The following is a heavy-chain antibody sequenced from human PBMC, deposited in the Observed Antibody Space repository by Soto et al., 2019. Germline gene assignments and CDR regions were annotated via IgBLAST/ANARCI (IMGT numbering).Heavy chain of an antibody. CDR3: ARSSGDTWEQYYFDY. V-gene: IGHV3-23*01. D-gene: IGHD1-1*01. J-gene: IGHJ4*02. CDR2: ISGRGGRT. Sequence: EVQLLESGGGLVLPGGSLRLSCAASGFIFSDYSMSWVRQAPGKGLEWVSGISGRGGRTYYAESVKGRFTLSRDSSRNTLFFQMNSLRAEDTALYFCARSSGDTWEQYYFDYWGQGTLVPVSS. CDR1: GFIFSDYS.